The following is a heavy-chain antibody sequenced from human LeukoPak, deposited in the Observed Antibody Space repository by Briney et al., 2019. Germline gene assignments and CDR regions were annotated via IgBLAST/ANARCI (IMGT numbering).Heavy chain of an antibody. CDR3: ARKQLLLDDAFDI. Sequence: GASVKVSCKASRYTFTSYDINWVRQATGQGLEWMGWMNPNSGNTGYAQKFQGRVTITRNTSISTAYMELSSLRSEDTAVYYCARKQLLLDDAFDIWGQGTMVTVSS. V-gene: IGHV1-8*03. CDR2: MNPNSGNT. D-gene: IGHD2-2*01. J-gene: IGHJ3*02. CDR1: RYTFTSYD.